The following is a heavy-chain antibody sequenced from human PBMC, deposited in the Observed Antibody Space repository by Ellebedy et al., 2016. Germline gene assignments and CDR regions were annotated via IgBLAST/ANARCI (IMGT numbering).Heavy chain of an antibody. J-gene: IGHJ4*02. CDR1: GFTFSSYS. CDR2: ISSSSSYI. V-gene: IGHV3-21*01. D-gene: IGHD3-10*01. Sequence: GGSLRLXCAAPGFTFSSYSMNWVRQAPGKGLEWVSSISSSSSYIYYADSVKGRFTISRDNAKNSLYLQMNSLRAEDTAVYYCARDNIWFGELYSTKLDYWGQGTLVTVSS. CDR3: ARDNIWFGELYSTKLDY.